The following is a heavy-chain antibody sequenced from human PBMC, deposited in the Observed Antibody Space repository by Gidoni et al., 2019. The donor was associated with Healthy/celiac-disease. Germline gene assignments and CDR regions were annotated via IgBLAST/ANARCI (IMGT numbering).Heavy chain of an antibody. D-gene: IGHD1-26*01. CDR3: AKSIRGGSPTPPSFYYYYGMDV. CDR2: ISGSGGST. CDR1: GFTFRSYA. J-gene: IGHJ6*02. V-gene: IGHV3-23*01. Sequence: EVQLLESGGGLVQPGGSLSLSCAASGFTFRSYAMRWVRQAPGKGLEWVSAISGSGGSTYYADSVKGRFTISRDNSKNTLYLQMNSLRAEDTAVYYCAKSIRGGSPTPPSFYYYYGMDVWGQGTTVTVSS.